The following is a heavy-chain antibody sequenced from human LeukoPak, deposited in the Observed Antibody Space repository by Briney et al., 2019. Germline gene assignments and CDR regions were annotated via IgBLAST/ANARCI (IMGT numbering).Heavy chain of an antibody. J-gene: IGHJ4*02. CDR2: INHSGST. CDR3: ARFYGFRTPFDY. V-gene: IGHV4-34*01. D-gene: IGHD3-10*01. CDR1: GGSFSGYY. Sequence: PSETLSLTCAVYGGSFSGYYWSWIRQPPGKGLEWIGEINHSGSTNYNPSLKSRVTISVDTSKNQFSLKLSSVTAAVTAVYHCARFYGFRTPFDYWGQGTLVTVSS.